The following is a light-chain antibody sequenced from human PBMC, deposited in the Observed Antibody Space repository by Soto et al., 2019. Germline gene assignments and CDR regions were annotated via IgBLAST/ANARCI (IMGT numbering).Light chain of an antibody. CDR2: GVT. CDR3: FSHRGGDSHV. V-gene: IGLV2-14*01. CDR1: SSDVGAYNY. Sequence: QSVLTQPASVSGSPGQSITISCAGTSSDVGAYNYVSWYQQYPGKAPKLMIYGVTNRPSGVSNRFSGSKTGNTASLTISGLQAEDEAAYYCFSHRGGDSHVFGTGTKVTVL. J-gene: IGLJ1*01.